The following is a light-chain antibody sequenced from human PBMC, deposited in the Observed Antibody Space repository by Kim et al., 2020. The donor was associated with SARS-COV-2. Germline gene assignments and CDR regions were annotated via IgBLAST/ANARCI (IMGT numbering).Light chain of an antibody. CDR3: EQYGSSPLT. V-gene: IGKV3-20*01. Sequence: SPGERAALSCRARQGVSSIYVAWYQQKTGQAPRLLIYGASSRATGIPDRFSGSGSGTDFTLTISRLEPEDFAVYYCEQYGSSPLTFGGGTKVDIK. CDR2: GAS. CDR1: QGVSSIY. J-gene: IGKJ4*01.